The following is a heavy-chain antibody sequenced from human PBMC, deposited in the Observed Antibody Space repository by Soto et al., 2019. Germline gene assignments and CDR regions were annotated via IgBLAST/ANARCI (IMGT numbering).Heavy chain of an antibody. CDR2: ISWNSGSI. V-gene: IGHV3-9*01. J-gene: IGHJ4*02. Sequence: PGGSLRLSCAASGFTFEDYAMHWVRQAPGKGLEWVSGISWNSGSIGYADSVKGRFTISRDNAKNSLYLRMNSLRAEETALYYCAKDIYYYDSSGCLDYWGQVTLVTVSS. D-gene: IGHD3-22*01. CDR3: AKDIYYYDSSGCLDY. CDR1: GFTFEDYA.